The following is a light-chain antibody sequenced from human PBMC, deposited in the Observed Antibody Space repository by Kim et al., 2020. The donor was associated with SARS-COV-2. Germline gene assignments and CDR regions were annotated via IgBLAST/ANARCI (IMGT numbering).Light chain of an antibody. CDR2: EVS. J-gene: IGLJ2*01. CDR3: SSYVGSNTVI. V-gene: IGLV2-8*01. CDR1: SSDVGAYNY. Sequence: QSALTQPPSASGAPGQSVTISCTGTSSDVGAYNYISWYLQHPGKAPKLMIYEVSKRPSGVPDRFSGSKSGNTASLTVSGLQAEDEADYYCSSYVGSNTVIFGGGTKLTVL.